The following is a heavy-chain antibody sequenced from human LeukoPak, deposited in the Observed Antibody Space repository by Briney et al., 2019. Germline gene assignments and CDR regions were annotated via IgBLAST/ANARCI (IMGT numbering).Heavy chain of an antibody. V-gene: IGHV3-30-3*01. CDR2: ISYDGSNK. Sequence: PGGSLRLSCAASGFTFSSYAMPWVRQAPGKGLEWVAVISYDGSNKYYADSVKGRFTISRDNSKNTLYLQMNSLRAEDTAVYYCARGGYCSGGSCSEAYCYYYGMDVWGQGTTVTVSS. J-gene: IGHJ6*02. CDR1: GFTFSSYA. CDR3: ARGGYCSGGSCSEAYCYYYGMDV. D-gene: IGHD2-15*01.